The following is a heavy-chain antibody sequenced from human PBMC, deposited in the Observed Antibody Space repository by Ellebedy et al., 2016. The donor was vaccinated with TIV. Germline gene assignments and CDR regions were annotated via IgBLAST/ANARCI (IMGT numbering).Heavy chain of an antibody. D-gene: IGHD3-10*01. CDR2: ISGSSANT. CDR1: GFAFSSFA. V-gene: IGHV3-23*01. CDR3: AKRVTMVRGVITYYHYAMDV. Sequence: PGGSLRLSCAASGFAFSSFAMTWVRQAPGKGLEWVSVISGSSANTHYADSVKGRFTTSRDNSKNTVYLQMNSLRAEDTAVYYCAKRVTMVRGVITYYHYAMDVWGQGTTVTVSS. J-gene: IGHJ6*02.